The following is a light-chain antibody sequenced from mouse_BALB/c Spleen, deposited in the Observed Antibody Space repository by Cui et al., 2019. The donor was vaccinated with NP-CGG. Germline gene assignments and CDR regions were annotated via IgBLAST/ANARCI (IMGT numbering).Light chain of an antibody. Sequence: QAVGNQESALTTSPRATVTLTCRSSTGTVTTSNYANWVQEKPDHLFTGLIGGTNNRAPGVPARFSGSLIGDKAALTITGAQTEDEAIYFCALWYSNHWVFGGGTKLTVL. J-gene: IGLJ1*01. CDR1: TGTVTTSNY. V-gene: IGLV1*01. CDR2: GTN. CDR3: ALWYSNHWV.